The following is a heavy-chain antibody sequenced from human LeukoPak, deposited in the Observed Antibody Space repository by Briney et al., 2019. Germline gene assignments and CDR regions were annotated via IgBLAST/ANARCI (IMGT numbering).Heavy chain of an antibody. J-gene: IGHJ4*02. Sequence: SQTLSLTCTVSGVSISSGDYYWSWIRQPPGKGLEWIGYIYYSGSTYYNPSLKSRVTISVDTSKNQFSLKLSSVTAADTAVYYCAREGEHYYDSSGYTTDHYYFDYWGQGTLVTVSS. CDR1: GVSISSGDYY. V-gene: IGHV4-30-4*01. D-gene: IGHD3-22*01. CDR3: AREGEHYYDSSGYTTDHYYFDY. CDR2: IYYSGST.